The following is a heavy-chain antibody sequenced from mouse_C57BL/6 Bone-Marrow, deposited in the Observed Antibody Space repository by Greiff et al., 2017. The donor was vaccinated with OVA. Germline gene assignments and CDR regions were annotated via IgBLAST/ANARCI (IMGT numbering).Heavy chain of an antibody. V-gene: IGHV1-55*01. Sequence: QVQLQQPGAELVKPGASVKMSCKASGYTFTSYWITWVKQRPGQGLEWIGDIYPGSGSTNYNEKFKSKATLTVDTSSSTAYMQLSSLSSEDSAVYYCARGGDYSRYCFDYWGQGTTLTVSS. D-gene: IGHD2-12*01. CDR1: GYTFTSYW. CDR2: IYPGSGST. CDR3: ARGGDYSRYCFDY. J-gene: IGHJ2*01.